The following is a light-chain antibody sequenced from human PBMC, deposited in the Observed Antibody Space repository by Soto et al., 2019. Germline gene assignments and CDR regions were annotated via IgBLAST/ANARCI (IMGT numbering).Light chain of an antibody. Sequence: QSVLTQPASVSGSPGQSITISCTGTSSDVGSYNLVSWYQQHPGKAPKLMIYEGSKRPSGVSNRFSGSKSGNTASLTISGIQAEDEADYYCCSYAGSSYVVFGGGTQLTVL. J-gene: IGLJ2*01. V-gene: IGLV2-23*01. CDR1: SSDVGSYNL. CDR3: CSYAGSSYVV. CDR2: EGS.